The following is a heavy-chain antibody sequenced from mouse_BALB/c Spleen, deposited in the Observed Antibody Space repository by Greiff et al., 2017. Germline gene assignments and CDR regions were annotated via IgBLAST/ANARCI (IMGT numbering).Heavy chain of an antibody. V-gene: IGHV3-2*02. Sequence: EVKLMESGPGLVKPSQSLSLTCTVTGYSITSDYAWNWIRQFPGNQLEWMGYISYSGSTSYNPSLKSRISITRDTSKNQFFLQLNSVTTEDTATYYCARRAGTGFDYWGQGTTLTVSS. CDR2: ISYSGST. D-gene: IGHD4-1*01. CDR3: ARRAGTGFDY. J-gene: IGHJ2*01. CDR1: GYSITSDYA.